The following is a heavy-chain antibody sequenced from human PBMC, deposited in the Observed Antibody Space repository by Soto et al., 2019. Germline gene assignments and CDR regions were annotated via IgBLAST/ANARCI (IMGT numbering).Heavy chain of an antibody. CDR2: INGDGSST. CDR1: GFTFSDYR. D-gene: IGHD7-27*01. J-gene: IGHJ4*02. V-gene: IGHV3-74*01. Sequence: EVQLVESGGGLVHPGGSLRLSCAGSGFTFSDYRVHWVRQAPGKGLVWVSVINGDGSSTKYADYVTGRFTISRDNAKNTVNLQMNGLRAEDTAVYYCTTLGGPQLGARDYWGQGTLVTVSS. CDR3: TTLGGPQLGARDY.